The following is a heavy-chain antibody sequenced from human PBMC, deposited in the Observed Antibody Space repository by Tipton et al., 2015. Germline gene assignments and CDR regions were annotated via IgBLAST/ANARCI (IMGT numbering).Heavy chain of an antibody. CDR1: GDAISSYY. J-gene: IGHJ3*02. CDR2: IYYSGST. D-gene: IGHD4-17*01. Sequence: TLSLTCTVSGDAISSYYWSWIRQPPGKGLEWIGYIYYSGSTNYNPFLKSRVTISLDTSKNQFSLKLSSVIAADTALYYCASAQDYGDDGFDNWGQGTMVTVSS. V-gene: IGHV4-59*01. CDR3: ASAQDYGDDGFDN.